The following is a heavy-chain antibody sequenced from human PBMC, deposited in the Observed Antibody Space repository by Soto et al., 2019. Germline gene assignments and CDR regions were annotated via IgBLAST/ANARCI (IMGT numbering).Heavy chain of an antibody. V-gene: IGHV3-33*01. Sequence: QVQLVESGVGVVQPGRSLRLSCAASGFTFSSYGMHWVRQAPGKGLEWVAVIWYDGSNKYYADSVKGRFTISRDNSKNTLYLQMNSLRAEDTAVYYCARDFGKMATITGYWGQGTLVTVSS. CDR1: GFTFSSYG. J-gene: IGHJ4*02. D-gene: IGHD5-12*01. CDR3: ARDFGKMATITGY. CDR2: IWYDGSNK.